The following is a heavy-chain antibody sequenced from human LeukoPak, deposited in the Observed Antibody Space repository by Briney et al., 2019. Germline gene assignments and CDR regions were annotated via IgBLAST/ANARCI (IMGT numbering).Heavy chain of an antibody. CDR1: GFTFSSYG. V-gene: IGHV3-30*18. D-gene: IGHD4-23*01. Sequence: GGSLRLSCAASGFTFSSYGMHWVRQAPGKGLEWVAVISYDGSNKYYADSVKGRFTISRDNSKNTLYLQMNSLRAEDTAVYYCAKDLFYGGNPDYWGQGTLVTVSS. CDR2: ISYDGSNK. J-gene: IGHJ4*02. CDR3: AKDLFYGGNPDY.